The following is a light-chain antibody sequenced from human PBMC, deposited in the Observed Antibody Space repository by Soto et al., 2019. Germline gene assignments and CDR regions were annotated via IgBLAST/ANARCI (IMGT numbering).Light chain of an antibody. Sequence: QSVLTQPPSASGSPGQSVTISCTGTSIDVGGYNFVSWYQQRSGKAPKLLIYEVTKRPSGVPDRFSGSKSGNTASLTVSGLQAEDEADYYCSSYEGTKNLVFGGGTKVTVL. J-gene: IGLJ2*01. CDR3: SSYEGTKNLV. CDR2: EVT. CDR1: SIDVGGYNF. V-gene: IGLV2-8*01.